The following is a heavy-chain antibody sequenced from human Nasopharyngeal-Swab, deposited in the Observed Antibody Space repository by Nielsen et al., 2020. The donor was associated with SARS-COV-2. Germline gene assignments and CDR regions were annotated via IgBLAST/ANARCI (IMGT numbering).Heavy chain of an antibody. CDR2: IIPIFGTA. CDR3: ARDSSMVRGVIPPKQKGPKLDY. Sequence: SVKVSCKASGGTFSSYAISWVRQAPGQGLEWMGGIIPIFGTANYAQKFQGRVTITADESTSTAYMELSSLRSEDTAVYYCARDSSMVRGVIPPKQKGPKLDYWGQGTLATVSS. V-gene: IGHV1-69*13. D-gene: IGHD3-10*01. J-gene: IGHJ4*02. CDR1: GGTFSSYA.